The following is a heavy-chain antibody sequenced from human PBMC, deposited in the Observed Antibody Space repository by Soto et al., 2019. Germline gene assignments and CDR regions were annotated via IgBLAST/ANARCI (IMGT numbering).Heavy chain of an antibody. Sequence: GESLKISCKGSGYNFPTYWIGWVRQMPGKGLEWMGIIYPGDSDTRYSPSFQGQVTISADKSIRTAYLQWNSLKASDTAMYYCVRANGYSNFDDVFDIWGQGTMVTVSS. J-gene: IGHJ3*02. CDR1: GYNFPTYW. CDR3: VRANGYSNFDDVFDI. V-gene: IGHV5-51*01. D-gene: IGHD4-4*01. CDR2: IYPGDSDT.